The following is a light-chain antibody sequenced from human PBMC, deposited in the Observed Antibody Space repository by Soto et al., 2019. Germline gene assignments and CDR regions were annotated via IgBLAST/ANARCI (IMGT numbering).Light chain of an antibody. CDR3: QQLSRYPLT. CDR1: QALSNY. V-gene: IGKV1-9*01. CDR2: SAS. J-gene: IGKJ4*01. Sequence: DIQITQSPSTLAGSVGDTVTITCRASQALSNYLDWYQQKPGKAPDILIYSASTLQSGVPSRFSGSGSETEFSLTIRALQPEDFATYYCQQLSRYPLTFGGGTKVDIK.